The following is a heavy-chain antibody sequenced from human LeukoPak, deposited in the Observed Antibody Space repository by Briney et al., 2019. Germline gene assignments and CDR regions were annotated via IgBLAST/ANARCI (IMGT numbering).Heavy chain of an antibody. CDR3: ARDPPLTSGGSDYNDY. Sequence: ASVKVSCKASGYTFTGYYMHWVRQAPAQGLAWMGWINPNSGGTNYAQKFQGRVTMTRDTSISTAYMELSRLRSDDTAVYYCARDPPLTSGGSDYNDYWGQGTLVTVSS. J-gene: IGHJ4*02. CDR1: GYTFTGYY. CDR2: INPNSGGT. V-gene: IGHV1-2*02. D-gene: IGHD2-15*01.